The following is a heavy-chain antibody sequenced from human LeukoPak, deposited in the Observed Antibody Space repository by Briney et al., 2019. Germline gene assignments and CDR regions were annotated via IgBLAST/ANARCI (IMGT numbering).Heavy chain of an antibody. CDR2: INPNSGGT. V-gene: IGHV1-2*02. CDR1: GYTFTGYY. J-gene: IGHJ4*02. D-gene: IGHD6-13*01. CDR3: ARADIAAAAAFDY. Sequence: ASVKVSCKASGYTFTGYYMHWVRQAPGQGLEWMGWINPNSGGTNYAQKFQGRVTMTRGTSISTAYMELSRLRSDDTAVYYCARADIAAAAAFDYWGQGTLVTVSS.